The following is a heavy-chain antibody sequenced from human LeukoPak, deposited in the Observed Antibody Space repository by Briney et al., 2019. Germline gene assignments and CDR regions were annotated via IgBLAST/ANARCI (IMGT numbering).Heavy chain of an antibody. Sequence: SQTLSLTCTVSGGSISSGGYYWSWIRQPPGKGLEWIGYIYHSGSTYYNPSLKSRVTISVDRSKNQFSLKLSSVTAADTAVYYCARVMYSSGWSIDYWGQGTLVTVSS. V-gene: IGHV4-30-2*01. CDR3: ARVMYSSGWSIDY. CDR2: IYHSGST. D-gene: IGHD6-19*01. CDR1: GGSISSGGYY. J-gene: IGHJ4*02.